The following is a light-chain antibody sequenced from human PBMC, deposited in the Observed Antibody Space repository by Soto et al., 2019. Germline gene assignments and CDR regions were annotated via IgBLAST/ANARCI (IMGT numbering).Light chain of an antibody. Sequence: IVLTQSPATLSVSPGERATLSCRASRGISSNLAWYQQKPGQAPRLLIYGASTRETGVPARGSGSGACTACTRTISSLQPDDVETYSCQHYNRYSEAFGQGTKVDIK. V-gene: IGKV3-15*01. CDR2: GAS. J-gene: IGKJ1*01. CDR1: RGISSN. CDR3: QHYNRYSEA.